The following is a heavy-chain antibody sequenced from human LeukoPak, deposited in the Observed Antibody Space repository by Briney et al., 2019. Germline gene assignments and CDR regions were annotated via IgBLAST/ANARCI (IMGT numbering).Heavy chain of an antibody. D-gene: IGHD4-23*01. CDR3: ARVSLLDDGGLGDY. V-gene: IGHV3-11*06. Sequence: AGGSLRLSCAASGFTFSDYYMTWFRQAPGKGLEWVSYICGGSSYTNFADSVKGRFTISRDNAKNSLYLQMNSLRAEDTAVYYCARVSLLDDGGLGDYWGQGTLVTVSS. CDR2: ICGGSSYT. CDR1: GFTFSDYY. J-gene: IGHJ4*02.